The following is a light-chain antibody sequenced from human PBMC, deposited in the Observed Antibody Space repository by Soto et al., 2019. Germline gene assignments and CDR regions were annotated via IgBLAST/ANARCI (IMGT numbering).Light chain of an antibody. CDR1: QSVFSSSNSKNY. J-gene: IGKJ5*01. Sequence: DIVITPSPDSLAVSLGERAAINCKSSQSVFSSSNSKNYLAWYQQKPGQPPKLLIYWASTRESGVPDRFSGSGSGTDFTLTISSLQAEDVAVYYCQQYYTTPAITFGQGTRLEIK. CDR3: QQYYTTPAIT. CDR2: WAS. V-gene: IGKV4-1*01.